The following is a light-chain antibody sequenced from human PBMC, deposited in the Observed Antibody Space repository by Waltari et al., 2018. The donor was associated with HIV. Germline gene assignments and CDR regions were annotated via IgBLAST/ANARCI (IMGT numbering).Light chain of an antibody. J-gene: IGLJ2*01. V-gene: IGLV2-8*01. Sequence: QSTLTHPPSASGPPGQSVTLSCTGTSIDIGGYHYVSWYQQHPGKAPKLIITEVTKRPSGVPDRFSGSKSGNTASLTVSGLQADDEALYYYSSFAPTNKFYVLFGGGTTLTVL. CDR3: SSFAPTNKFYVL. CDR1: SIDIGGYHY. CDR2: EVT.